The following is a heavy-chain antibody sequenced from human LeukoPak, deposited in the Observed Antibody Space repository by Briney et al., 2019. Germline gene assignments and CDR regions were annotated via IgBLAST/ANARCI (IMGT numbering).Heavy chain of an antibody. Sequence: GESLKISCKGSGYSFTSYWIGWVRQMPGKGLEWVGIIYPGDSDTRYSPSFQGQVTISADKSITTAYLQWSSLKASDTATYYCARRLGELPSGCYGMDVWGQGTTVTVSS. D-gene: IGHD1-26*01. CDR1: GYSFTSYW. CDR2: IYPGDSDT. V-gene: IGHV5-51*01. J-gene: IGHJ6*02. CDR3: ARRLGELPSGCYGMDV.